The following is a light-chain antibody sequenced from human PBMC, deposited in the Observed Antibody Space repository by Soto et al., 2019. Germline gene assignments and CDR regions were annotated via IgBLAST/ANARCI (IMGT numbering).Light chain of an antibody. V-gene: IGKV3-15*01. CDR3: QQYNNWGT. CDR1: QSVSSN. J-gene: IGKJ1*01. Sequence: EIVMTQSPATLSVSPGERATLSCRASQSVSSNLAWYQQKPGQAPRLLIYGASTRATGIPARFSGSGSGTDLTITISSLQSEDCAVYYCQQYNNWGTFGQGTKVEIK. CDR2: GAS.